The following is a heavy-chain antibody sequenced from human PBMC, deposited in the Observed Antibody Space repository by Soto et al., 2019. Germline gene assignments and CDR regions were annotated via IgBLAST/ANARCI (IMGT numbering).Heavy chain of an antibody. J-gene: IGHJ4*02. CDR1: GFTFSSYG. CDR3: ARGQSQPLDY. CDR2: IWYDGSNK. V-gene: IGHV3-33*01. Sequence: PGGSLRLSCAASGFTFSSYGMHWVRQAPGKGLERVAVIWYDGSNKYYADSVKGRFTISRDNSKNTLYLQMNSLRAEDTAVYYCARGQSQPLDYWGQGTLVTVSS.